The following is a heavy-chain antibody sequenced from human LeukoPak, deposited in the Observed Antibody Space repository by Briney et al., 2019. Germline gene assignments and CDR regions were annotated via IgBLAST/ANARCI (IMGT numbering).Heavy chain of an antibody. J-gene: IGHJ4*02. V-gene: IGHV1-69*13. D-gene: IGHD4-17*01. CDR1: GGTFSSYA. CDR2: IIPIFGTA. CDR3: AGDNLRNDYGDYENSSFDY. Sequence: ASVKVSCKASGGTFSSYAISWVRQAPGQGLEWMGGIIPIFGTANYAQKFQGRVTITADESTSTAYMELSSLRSEDTAVYYCAGDNLRNDYGDYENSSFDYWGQGTLVTVSS.